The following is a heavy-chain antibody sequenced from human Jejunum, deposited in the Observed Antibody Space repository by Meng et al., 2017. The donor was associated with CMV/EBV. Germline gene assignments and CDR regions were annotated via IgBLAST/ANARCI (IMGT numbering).Heavy chain of an antibody. CDR1: GFTFSAYW. D-gene: IGHD5-12*01. CDR2: LTPDGGMT. Sequence: SCTTSGFTFSAYWMHWVRQTPGKGLVWVSLLTPDGGMTDYADSVKGRFTISRDNAKSTLYLQMNSLRAEDTGVYYCARDLRGKDDYWGQGTLVTVSS. CDR3: ARDLRGKDDY. V-gene: IGHV3-74*01. J-gene: IGHJ4*02.